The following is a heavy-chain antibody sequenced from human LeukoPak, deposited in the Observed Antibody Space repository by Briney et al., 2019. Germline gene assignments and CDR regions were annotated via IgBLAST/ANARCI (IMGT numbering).Heavy chain of an antibody. CDR1: GASINNYY. CDR3: ARLVTTVTKRNNWFDP. CDR2: FYYIGST. Sequence: PSETLSLTCTVSGASINNYYWSWLRQPPGKGLEWIGYFYYIGSTNYNPSLKSRVTISIDTSKNQFSLKLRSVTAADTAVYYCARLVTTVTKRNNWFDPWGQGALVTVSS. V-gene: IGHV4-59*01. J-gene: IGHJ5*02. D-gene: IGHD4-17*01.